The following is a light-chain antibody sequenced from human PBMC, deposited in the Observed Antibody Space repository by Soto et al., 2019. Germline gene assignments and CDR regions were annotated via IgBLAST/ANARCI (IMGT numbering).Light chain of an antibody. CDR1: QIVLHSSNNKNY. Sequence: DIVMTQSPDSLGVSLGERATINCKSSQIVLHSSNNKNYLAWYQQKPGQPPKLLIYWASTRESGVPDRFSGSGSGTDFTLTISSLQAEDVAVYYCQHYYSSPLTFGGGTKVDIK. CDR2: WAS. CDR3: QHYYSSPLT. V-gene: IGKV4-1*01. J-gene: IGKJ4*01.